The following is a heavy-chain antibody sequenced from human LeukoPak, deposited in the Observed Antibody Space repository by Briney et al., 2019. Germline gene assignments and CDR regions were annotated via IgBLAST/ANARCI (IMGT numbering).Heavy chain of an antibody. V-gene: IGHV3-23*01. CDR3: AKALAGTRSNY. CDR2: ISGSGGST. J-gene: IGHJ4*02. Sequence: GGSLRLSCAASGFTFSSYAMSWVRQAPGKGLEWVSAISGSGGSTYYADSVKGRFTISRGNSKNTLYLQMNSLRAEDTAVYYCAKALAGTRSNYWGQGTLVTVSS. CDR1: GFTFSSYA. D-gene: IGHD6-19*01.